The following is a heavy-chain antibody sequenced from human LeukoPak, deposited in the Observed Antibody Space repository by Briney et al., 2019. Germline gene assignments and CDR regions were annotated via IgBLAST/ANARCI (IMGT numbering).Heavy chain of an antibody. Sequence: SVTETCKASERSLSNYTISWVPQDHEKGIEWMGRIIPILGIANYAQKFQGRVTITADKSTSTAYMELSSLRSEDTAVYYCARDRGVGNPNWFDPWGQGTLVTVSS. J-gene: IGHJ5*02. CDR1: ERSLSNYT. CDR2: IIPILGIA. D-gene: IGHD3-10*01. V-gene: IGHV1-69*04. CDR3: ARDRGVGNPNWFDP.